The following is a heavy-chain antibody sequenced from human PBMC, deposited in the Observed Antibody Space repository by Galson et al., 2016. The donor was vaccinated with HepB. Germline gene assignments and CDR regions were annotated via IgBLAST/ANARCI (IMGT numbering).Heavy chain of an antibody. CDR1: GFSFSTSG. CDR2: ITGSGGTT. D-gene: IGHD3-16*01. J-gene: IGHJ4*02. V-gene: IGHV3-23*01. CDR3: GKHGGFDY. Sequence: SLRLSCAASGFSFSTSGMSWVRQTPGRGLEWVSGITGSGGTTHYADSVKGSFTISRDNSNNTLYLYMNSLRAGDTAVYYCGKHGGFDYWGQGALVTVSS.